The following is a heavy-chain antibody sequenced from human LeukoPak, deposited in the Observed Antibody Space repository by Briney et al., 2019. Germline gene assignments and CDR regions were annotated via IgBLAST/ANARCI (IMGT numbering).Heavy chain of an antibody. V-gene: IGHV4-4*09. CDR2: IYTSGST. D-gene: IGHD3-10*01. J-gene: IGHJ3*02. CDR1: GGSISSYY. Sequence: KPSETLSLTCTVSGGSISSYYWSWIRQPPGKGLEWIGYIYTSGSTNYNPSLKSRVTISVDTSKNQFSLKLSSVTAADTAAYYCARHRYGQAAFDIWGQGAMVTVSS. CDR3: ARHRYGQAAFDI.